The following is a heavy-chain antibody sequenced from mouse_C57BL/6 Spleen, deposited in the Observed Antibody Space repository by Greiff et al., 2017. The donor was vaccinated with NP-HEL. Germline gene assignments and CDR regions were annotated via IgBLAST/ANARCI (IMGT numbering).Heavy chain of an antibody. CDR3: ARSRNGGYYAMDY. J-gene: IGHJ4*01. CDR1: GFTFSDYY. CDR2: INYDGSST. Sequence: EVHLVESEGGLVQPGSSMKLSCTASGFTFSDYYMAWVRQVPEKGLEWVANINYDGSSTYYLDSLKSRFIISRDNAKNILYLQMSSLKSEDTATYYCARSRNGGYYAMDYWGQGTSVTVSS. V-gene: IGHV5-16*01.